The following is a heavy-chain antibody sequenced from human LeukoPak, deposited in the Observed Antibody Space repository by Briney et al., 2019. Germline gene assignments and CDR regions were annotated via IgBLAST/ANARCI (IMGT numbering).Heavy chain of an antibody. V-gene: IGHV4-59*12. CDR3: ARGLNYYGSGSYYSYYYYYGMDV. D-gene: IGHD3-10*01. J-gene: IGHJ6*02. CDR1: GGSISGYY. CDR2: IYNRGTT. Sequence: KPSETLSLTCTVSGGSISGYYWGWIRQPPGKGLEWMGYIYNRGTTNYNPSLKSRITMSVDTSKNQFSLKLSSVTAADTAVYYGARGLNYYGSGSYYSYYYYYGMDVWGQGTTVTVSS.